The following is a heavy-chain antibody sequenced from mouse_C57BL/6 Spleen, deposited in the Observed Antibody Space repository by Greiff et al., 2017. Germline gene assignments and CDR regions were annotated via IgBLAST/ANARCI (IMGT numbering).Heavy chain of an antibody. J-gene: IGHJ2*01. CDR1: GYTFTDYN. Sequence: EVQLQQSGPELVKPGASVKMSCKASGYTFTDYNMHWVKQSHEKSLKGIGKINPKNGGPSYNQKFKGKATLTVNKSSSTAYMELRSLTSEDSAVYYCAREAYYDYFDYWGQGTTLTVSS. CDR2: INPKNGGP. V-gene: IGHV1-22*01. CDR3: AREAYYDYFDY. D-gene: IGHD2-4*01.